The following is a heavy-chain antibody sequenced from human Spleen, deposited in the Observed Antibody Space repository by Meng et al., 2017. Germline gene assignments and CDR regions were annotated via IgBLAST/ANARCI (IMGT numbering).Heavy chain of an antibody. J-gene: IGHJ4*02. D-gene: IGHD4-11*01. CDR1: GGSFSDYY. CDR3: ARGPTTMAHDFDY. Sequence: AQLQQWGAGLWKPSETLSLTCVVSGGSFSDYYWSWIRQPPGKGLEWIGEINHSGSTNYNPSLESRATISVDTSQNNLSLKLSSVTAADSAVYYCARGPTTMAHDFDYWGQGTLVTVSS. CDR2: INHSGST. V-gene: IGHV4-34*01.